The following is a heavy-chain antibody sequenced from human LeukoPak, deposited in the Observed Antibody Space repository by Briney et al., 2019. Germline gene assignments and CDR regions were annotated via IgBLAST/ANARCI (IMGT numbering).Heavy chain of an antibody. D-gene: IGHD1-26*01. J-gene: IGHJ4*02. Sequence: PGGSLRLSCAASGFTFSNAWMRWVRQAPGKGLEWVGRIKSKTDGGTTDYAAPVKGRFTISRDDSKNTLFLQMNSLKTEDTAVYYCATAPNSGSYYRPYYWGQGTLVTVSS. V-gene: IGHV3-15*01. CDR3: ATAPNSGSYYRPYY. CDR2: IKSKTDGGTT. CDR1: GFTFSNAW.